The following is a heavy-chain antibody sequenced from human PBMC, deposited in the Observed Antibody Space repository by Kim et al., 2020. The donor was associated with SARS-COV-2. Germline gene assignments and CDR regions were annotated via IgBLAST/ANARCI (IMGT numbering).Heavy chain of an antibody. CDR2: IYYSGST. Sequence: SETLSLTCTVSGDSISSSGYYWGWIRQPPGKGLEWIGTIYYSGSTYYNPSLKGRVTISVDTSRNQFSLQLNSVTAADTAVYYCARARGYSYGSLDYWGQGTLVTVSS. V-gene: IGHV4-39*01. D-gene: IGHD5-18*01. J-gene: IGHJ4*02. CDR1: GDSISSSGYY. CDR3: ARARGYSYGSLDY.